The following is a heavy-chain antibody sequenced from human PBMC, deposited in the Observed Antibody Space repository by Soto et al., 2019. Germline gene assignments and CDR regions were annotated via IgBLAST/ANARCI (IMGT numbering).Heavy chain of an antibody. CDR3: ARAPGDYYDSSGSLYFDY. J-gene: IGHJ4*02. CDR1: GVSISSGGYY. V-gene: IGHV4-31*03. D-gene: IGHD3-22*01. Sequence: PSETLSLTCTVSGVSISSGGYYWSWIRQHPGKGLEWIGYIYYSGNTYYNPSLKSRVAISVDTSKNQFSLKLSSVTAADTAVYYCARAPGDYYDSSGSLYFDYWGQGTLVTVSS. CDR2: IYYSGNT.